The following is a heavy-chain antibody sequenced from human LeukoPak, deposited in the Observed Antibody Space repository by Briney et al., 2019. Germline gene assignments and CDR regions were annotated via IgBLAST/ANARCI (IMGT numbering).Heavy chain of an antibody. D-gene: IGHD3-3*01. V-gene: IGHV1-18*01. CDR3: ARCRYDFWSGYYP. J-gene: IGHJ5*02. CDR2: ISAYNGNT. CDR1: GYTFTSYG. Sequence: ASVKVSCKASGYTFTSYGISWVRQAPGQGLEWMGWISAYNGNTNYAQKLQGRVTITRDTSASTAYMELSSLRSEDTAVYYCARCRYDFWSGYYPWGQGTLVTVSS.